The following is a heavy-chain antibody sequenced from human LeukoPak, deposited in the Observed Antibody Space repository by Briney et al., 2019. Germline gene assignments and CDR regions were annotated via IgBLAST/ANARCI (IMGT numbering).Heavy chain of an antibody. CDR3: ARLAAAGTNGAYYYGMDV. CDR2: IIPIFGTA. Sequence: SVKVSCKASGGTFSSYAISWVRQAPGQGLEWMGGIIPIFGTANYAQKFQGRVTITADESTSTAYMELSSLRSEDTAVHYCARLAAAGTNGAYYYGMDVWGQGTTVTVSS. V-gene: IGHV1-69*13. J-gene: IGHJ6*02. D-gene: IGHD6-13*01. CDR1: GGTFSSYA.